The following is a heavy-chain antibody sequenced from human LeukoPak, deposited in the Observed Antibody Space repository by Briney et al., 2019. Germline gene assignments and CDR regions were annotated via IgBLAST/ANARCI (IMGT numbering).Heavy chain of an antibody. CDR3: AKDLSGDPH. J-gene: IGHJ4*02. V-gene: IGHV3-23*01. CDR2: IGNSGT. D-gene: IGHD7-27*01. CDR1: GFTFSTYA. Sequence: GGSLRLSCAASGFTFSTYALSWVRQAPGKGLEWVSTIGNSGTYYADSVKGRFTISRDNSTNTVYLQMNSLRADDRALSYCAKDLSGDPHWGQGTLVTVSS.